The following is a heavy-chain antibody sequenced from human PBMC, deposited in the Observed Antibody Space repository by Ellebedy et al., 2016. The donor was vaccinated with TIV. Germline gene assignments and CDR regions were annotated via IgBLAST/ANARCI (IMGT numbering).Heavy chain of an antibody. CDR2: ISSSDSYI. CDR3: ARGGVGYFDL. Sequence: GESLKISCAVSGFTFSTYDMNWVRQAPGKGLEWVSFISSSDSYIYYADSVKGRFTVSRDNAERSLFLQMNSLKVEDTGVYYCARGGVGYFDLWGRGTLVTVSS. J-gene: IGHJ2*01. D-gene: IGHD3-10*01. CDR1: GFTFSTYD. V-gene: IGHV3-21*01.